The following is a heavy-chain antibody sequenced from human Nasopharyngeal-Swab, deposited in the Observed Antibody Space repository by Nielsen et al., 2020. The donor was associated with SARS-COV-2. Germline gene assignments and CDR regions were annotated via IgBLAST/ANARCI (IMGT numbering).Heavy chain of an antibody. D-gene: IGHD1-1*01. J-gene: IGHJ4*02. CDR1: GFTFSVYW. Sequence: GESLKISCAASGFTFSVYWMHWVRQAPGKGLEWISRINSHGSSTNYADSVKGRFTISRDNARNTLYLQMNGLRADDTAVYYCASPGHIPGYYFDYWGQGTLVTVSS. CDR2: INSHGSST. V-gene: IGHV3-74*01. CDR3: ASPGHIPGYYFDY.